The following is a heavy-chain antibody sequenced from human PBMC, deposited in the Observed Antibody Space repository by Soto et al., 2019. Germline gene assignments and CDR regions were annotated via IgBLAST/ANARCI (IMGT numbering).Heavy chain of an antibody. CDR1: GGSISSGGYS. CDR3: ARDKITGLFDY. V-gene: IGHV4-30-2*01. D-gene: IGHD2-8*02. CDR2: IYHSGST. Sequence: PSETLSLTCAVSGGSISSGGYSWSWIRQPPGKGLEWIGYIYHSGSTNYNPSLKSRVTISVDTSKNQFSLKLTSVTAADTAVYYCARDKITGLFDYWGLGTLVTVS. J-gene: IGHJ4*02.